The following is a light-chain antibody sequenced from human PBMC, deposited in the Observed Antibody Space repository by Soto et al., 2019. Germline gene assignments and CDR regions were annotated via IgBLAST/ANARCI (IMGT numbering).Light chain of an antibody. V-gene: IGLV2-11*01. J-gene: IGLJ1*01. Sequence: QSVLTQPRSVSGSPGQSVTISCTGTSRDIGTFNYVSWYQQYPGKAPKLMIYDVSKRPSGVPDRFSGSKAGNTASLTISGLQAEDEAAYHCCSYASEGTYTYVFGTGTKVTVL. CDR2: DVS. CDR3: CSYASEGTYTYV. CDR1: SRDIGTFNY.